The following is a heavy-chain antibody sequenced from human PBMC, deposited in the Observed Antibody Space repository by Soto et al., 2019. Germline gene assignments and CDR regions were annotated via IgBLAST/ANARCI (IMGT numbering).Heavy chain of an antibody. D-gene: IGHD2-15*01. V-gene: IGHV4-34*01. CDR1: GGSFSGYY. Sequence: QVQLQQWGAGLLKPSETLSLTCAVYGGSFSGYYWSWIRQPPGKGLEGIGEINHSGSTNYNPSLKSRVTISVDTSKNQFSLKLSSVTAADTAVYYCARFGLVVVVAATRAAFDIWGQGTMVTVSS. CDR3: ARFGLVVVVAATRAAFDI. J-gene: IGHJ3*02. CDR2: INHSGST.